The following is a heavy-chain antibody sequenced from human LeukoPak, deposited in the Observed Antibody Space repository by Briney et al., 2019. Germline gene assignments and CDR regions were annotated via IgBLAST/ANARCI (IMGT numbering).Heavy chain of an antibody. CDR1: GYTFTGYY. Sequence: ASVKVSCKASGYTFTGYYMHWVRQAPGQGLEWMGWFNPNSGGTNYAQKFQGRVTMTRDTSISTAYMELSRLRSDDTAVYYCARTIKLRDSSGYWNYWGQGTLVTVSS. D-gene: IGHD3-22*01. V-gene: IGHV1-2*02. J-gene: IGHJ4*02. CDR3: ARTIKLRDSSGYWNY. CDR2: FNPNSGGT.